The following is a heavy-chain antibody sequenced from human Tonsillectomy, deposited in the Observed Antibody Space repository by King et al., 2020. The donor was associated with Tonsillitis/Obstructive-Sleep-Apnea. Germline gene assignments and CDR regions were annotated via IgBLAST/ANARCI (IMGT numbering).Heavy chain of an antibody. V-gene: IGHV3-30*18. CDR2: ISYDGSYK. CDR1: GFTFNRNG. CDR3: AKDRSSSWSPDS. D-gene: IGHD6-13*01. J-gene: IGHJ4*02. Sequence: VQLVESGGGVVQPGRSLRLSCAASGFTFNRNGMHWVRQAPGKGLEWVAIISYDGSYKYYVDSVKGRFTISRDNSKNTLYLQMNSLRAEDTAVYYCAKDRSSSWSPDSWGQGTLVTVSS.